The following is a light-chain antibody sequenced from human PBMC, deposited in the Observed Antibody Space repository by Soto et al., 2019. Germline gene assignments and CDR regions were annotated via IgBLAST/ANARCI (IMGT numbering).Light chain of an antibody. CDR2: AAS. J-gene: IGKJ4*01. V-gene: IGKV1-27*01. CDR3: QKYNSAPLT. Sequence: DIQMTQSPSSLSASFGDRVTMTSRASQGIGIYLAWFQQRPGNTPKLLIYAASTLQSGVPSRFSGSGSGTDFTLTISSLQPEDVATYYCQKYNSAPLTFGGGTRVEIK. CDR1: QGIGIY.